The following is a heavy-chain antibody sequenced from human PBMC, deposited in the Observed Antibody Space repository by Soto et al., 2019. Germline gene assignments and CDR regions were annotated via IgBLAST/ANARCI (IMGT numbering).Heavy chain of an antibody. CDR1: GYSFTNYW. Sequence: PGESLKISCKGSGYSFTNYWIGWVRQMPGKGLEWMGIIYPGDSDIRYSPSFQGQVTISADKSTSTAYLQWSSLKASDTAMYYCARPGRLRYTSSFHYWGQGTQVTVSS. CDR2: IYPGDSDI. J-gene: IGHJ4*02. V-gene: IGHV5-51*01. CDR3: ARPGRLRYTSSFHY. D-gene: IGHD3-9*01.